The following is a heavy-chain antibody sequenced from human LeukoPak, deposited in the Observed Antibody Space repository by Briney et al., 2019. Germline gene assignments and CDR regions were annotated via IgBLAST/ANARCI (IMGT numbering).Heavy chain of an antibody. J-gene: IGHJ3*02. CDR1: GYSFTNYW. D-gene: IGHD3-16*01. V-gene: IGHV5-10-1*01. Sequence: GESLKISCKGSGYSFTNYWISWVRQMPGKGLEWMGRIDPSDSYTNYSPSFQGHLTISADKSISTAYLQWSSLKASDTAMYYCARALRITFGGGRGAFDIWGQGTMVTISS. CDR3: ARALRITFGGGRGAFDI. CDR2: IDPSDSYT.